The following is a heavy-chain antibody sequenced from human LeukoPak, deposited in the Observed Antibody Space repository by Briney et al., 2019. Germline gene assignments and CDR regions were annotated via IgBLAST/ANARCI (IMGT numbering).Heavy chain of an antibody. CDR2: ISAYNGNT. Sequence: ASVKVSCKASGYTFTSYGISWVRQDPGQGLEWMGWISAYNGNTNYAQKLQGRVTMTTDTSTSTAYMELRSLRSDDTAVYYCARDEDIWFGECHFDYWGQGTLVTVSS. D-gene: IGHD3-10*01. CDR1: GYTFTSYG. J-gene: IGHJ4*02. CDR3: ARDEDIWFGECHFDY. V-gene: IGHV1-18*04.